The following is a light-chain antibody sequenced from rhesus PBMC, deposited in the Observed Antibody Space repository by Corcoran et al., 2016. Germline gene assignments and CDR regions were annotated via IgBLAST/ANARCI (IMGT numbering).Light chain of an antibody. Sequence: DIQMTQSPSSLSPSVGDTVTITCRASEDISNYLVWYQQKPGKAPRPLFYSASSLGSGVPSRFSGSRSGTDCTLTITSLQPEDFATYYCQQHYTFPLTFGGGTKVEIK. CDR3: QQHYTFPLT. V-gene: IGKV1S16*01. J-gene: IGKJ4*01. CDR1: EDISNY. CDR2: SAS.